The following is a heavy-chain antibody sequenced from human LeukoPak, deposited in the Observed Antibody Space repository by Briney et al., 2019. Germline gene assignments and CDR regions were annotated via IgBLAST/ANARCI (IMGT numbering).Heavy chain of an antibody. V-gene: IGHV1-2*06. D-gene: IGHD3-22*01. CDR1: GYTFTDYH. CDR3: ARLYYDSSGDY. CDR2: INPNSGGT. J-gene: IGHJ4*02. Sequence: APVTVSCTASGYTFTDYHMHWVRQAPGQGLEWMGRINPNSGGTNYAQKFQGRVTMTRDTSITTAYMELSSLRSDDTALYYCARLYYDSSGDYWGQGTLVTVSS.